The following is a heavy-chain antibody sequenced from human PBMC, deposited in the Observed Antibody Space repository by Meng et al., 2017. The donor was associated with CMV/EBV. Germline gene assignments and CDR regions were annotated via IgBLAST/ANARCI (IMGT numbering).Heavy chain of an antibody. Sequence: QWHLAQWGVGLLNPSETLSLTCAGYGGAFSGSYWSRTRRPPGKGLGWIGEINHSGSTNYNPSLKSRVTISVDTSKNQFSLKLSSGTAADTAVYYCARGVGVWFDPWGQGTLVTVSS. D-gene: IGHD1-26*01. CDR3: ARGVGVWFDP. J-gene: IGHJ5*02. V-gene: IGHV4-34*01. CDR1: GGAFSGSY. CDR2: INHSGST.